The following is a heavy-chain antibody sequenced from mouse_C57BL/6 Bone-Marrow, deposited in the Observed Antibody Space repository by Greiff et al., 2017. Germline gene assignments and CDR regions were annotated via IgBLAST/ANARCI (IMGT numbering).Heavy chain of an antibody. CDR3: ARYGSEY. D-gene: IGHD1-1*01. Sequence: EVQLQQSGPELVKPGASVKISCKASGYTFTDYYMNWVKQSHGKSLEWIGDINPNNGGTSYNQKFKGKATLTVDKSSSTAYMELRSLTSEDSAVYYCARYGSEYWGQGTTLTVSS. J-gene: IGHJ2*01. CDR1: GYTFTDYY. CDR2: INPNNGGT. V-gene: IGHV1-26*01.